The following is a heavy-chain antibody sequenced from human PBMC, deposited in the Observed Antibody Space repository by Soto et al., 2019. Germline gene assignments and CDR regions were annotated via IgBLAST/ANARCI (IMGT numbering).Heavy chain of an antibody. CDR1: GFRFDDYA. CDR3: VXXXXXXGSGSSYFDY. J-gene: IGHJ4*02. Sequence: EVQLVESGGGLAQPGRSLRLSCAASGFRFDDYAMHWVRQAPGKGLEWVSSISWNSASTTYADSVKGRCTISRDNAKXSLYLQXXSLRPEDTAFYYCVXXXXXXGSGSSYFDYWGQGTLVTVSS. V-gene: IGHV3-9*01. CDR2: ISWNSAST. D-gene: IGHD6-19*01.